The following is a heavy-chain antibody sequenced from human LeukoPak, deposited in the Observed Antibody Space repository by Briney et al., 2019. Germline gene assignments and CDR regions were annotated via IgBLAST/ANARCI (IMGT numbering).Heavy chain of an antibody. CDR1: GYTFTGYY. Sequence: GASVKVSCKASGYTFTGYYMHWVRQAPGQGLEWMGWINPNSGGTNYAQKFQGRDTMTRDTSISTAYMELSRLRSDDTAVYYCARPTGRYSSSGMDVWGQGTTVTVSS. J-gene: IGHJ6*02. CDR2: INPNSGGT. D-gene: IGHD6-6*01. CDR3: ARPTGRYSSSGMDV. V-gene: IGHV1-2*02.